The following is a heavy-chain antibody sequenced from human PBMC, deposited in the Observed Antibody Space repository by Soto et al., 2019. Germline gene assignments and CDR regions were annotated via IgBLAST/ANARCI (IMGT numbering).Heavy chain of an antibody. CDR1: GGSLSGYY. Sequence: QVRLQQWGEGLLKPSATPALTWAVYGGSLSGYYWSWIRQPPGQGLEWSGEINHSGSTIYNPCLMSRVTISLDTSKIQCYLQLSSLTAADTAVYDCATCIAAAGTVWFDPWGQGILITVSS. CDR2: INHSGST. J-gene: IGHJ5*02. V-gene: IGHV4-34*01. CDR3: ATCIAAAGTVWFDP. D-gene: IGHD6-13*01.